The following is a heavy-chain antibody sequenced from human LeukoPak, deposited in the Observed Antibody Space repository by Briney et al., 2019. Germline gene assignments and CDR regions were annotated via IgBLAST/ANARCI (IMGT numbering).Heavy chain of an antibody. CDR1: GFTFSNYA. CDR2: IRSSGHNT. CDR3: AKYVCGGDCYDYFDC. D-gene: IGHD2-21*02. J-gene: IGHJ4*02. V-gene: IGHV3-23*01. Sequence: GGSLRLSCAASGFTFSNYAMSWVRQAPGKGLEWVSGIRSSGHNTYYEDSVKGRFTISRDSSKNMLYLQMNSLRAEDTAVYYCAKYVCGGDCYDYFDCWGQGTLVTVSS.